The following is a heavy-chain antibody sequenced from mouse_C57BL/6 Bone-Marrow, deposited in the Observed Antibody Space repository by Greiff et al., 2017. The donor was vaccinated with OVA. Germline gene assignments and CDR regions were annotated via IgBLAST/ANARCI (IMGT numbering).Heavy chain of an antibody. CDR2: IYPGSGST. CDR3: ARKDYYGSRDYAMDY. J-gene: IGHJ4*01. D-gene: IGHD1-1*01. V-gene: IGHV1-55*01. CDR1: GYTFTSYW. Sequence: QVQLQQPGAELVKPGASVKMSCKASGYTFTSYWITWVKQRPGKGLEWIGDIYPGSGSTNYNEKFKSKATLTVDTSSSTAYMQLSSLTSEDSAVYYCARKDYYGSRDYAMDYWGQGTSVTVSS.